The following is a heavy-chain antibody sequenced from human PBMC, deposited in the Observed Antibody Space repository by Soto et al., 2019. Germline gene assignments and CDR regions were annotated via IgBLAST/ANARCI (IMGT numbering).Heavy chain of an antibody. D-gene: IGHD3-9*01. J-gene: IGHJ5*02. Sequence: GGSLRLSCAASGFTFSSYGMHWVRQAPGKGLEWVAVIWYDGSNKYYADSVKGRFTISRDNSKNTLYLQMNSLRAEDTAVYYCARDASVLRYFDWLPHWGQGTLVTVSS. CDR3: ARDASVLRYFDWLPH. CDR2: IWYDGSNK. V-gene: IGHV3-33*01. CDR1: GFTFSSYG.